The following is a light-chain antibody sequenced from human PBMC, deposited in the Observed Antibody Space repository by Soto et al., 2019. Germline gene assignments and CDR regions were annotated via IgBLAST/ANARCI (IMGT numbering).Light chain of an antibody. CDR2: GAY. Sequence: DIQMTQSPSSLSASVGDRVTITCRASQVIGNYLAWYQQKPGKVPKLLIYGAYTLQSGVPSRFSGSGSGTDFTLTISGLQPDDFATYYCQQFNSYPITFGQGTRLEI. CDR1: QVIGNY. V-gene: IGKV1-27*01. J-gene: IGKJ5*01. CDR3: QQFNSYPIT.